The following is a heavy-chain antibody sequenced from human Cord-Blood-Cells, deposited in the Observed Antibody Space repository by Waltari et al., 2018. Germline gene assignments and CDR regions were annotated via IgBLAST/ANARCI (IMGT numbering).Heavy chain of an antibody. CDR3: AGKDIVVVPADFNWFDP. D-gene: IGHD2-2*01. V-gene: IGHV4-34*01. J-gene: IGHJ5*02. Sequence: QVQLQQWGAGLLKPSETLSLTCAVYGGSFSGYYWSWIRQPPGKGLEWIWEINHSGSTNNNPSLRCRVTISVDTSKNQVSLKLSSVTAADTAVYYCAGKDIVVVPADFNWFDPWGQGTLVTVSS. CDR2: INHSGST. CDR1: GGSFSGYY.